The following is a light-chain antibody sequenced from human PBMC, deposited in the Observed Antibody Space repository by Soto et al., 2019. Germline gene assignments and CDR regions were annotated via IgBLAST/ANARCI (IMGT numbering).Light chain of an antibody. J-gene: IGKJ1*01. CDR3: QQYRT. CDR2: GAS. V-gene: IGKV3-15*01. Sequence: EIVMTQSPATLSVSPGERATLSCRASQSVRSNLAWYQQKVGQAPRLLIYGASTSATGIPARFSGSGSGTDFTLTISSLQSEDFAVYYCQQYRTFGQGTKVEIK. CDR1: QSVRSN.